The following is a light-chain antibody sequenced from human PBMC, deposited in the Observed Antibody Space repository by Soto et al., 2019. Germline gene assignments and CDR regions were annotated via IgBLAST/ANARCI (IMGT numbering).Light chain of an antibody. V-gene: IGLV3-21*02. J-gene: IGLJ2*01. CDR3: QVWDSTSPGVV. Sequence: SYELTQPTSVSVAPGQTARITCGGNNIGRKSVHWYQQKPGQAPVLVVYEDSARPSGIPERFSGSNSGNTATLTVSRVEAGDEADYFCQVWDSTSPGVVFGGGTQLTVL. CDR2: EDS. CDR1: NIGRKS.